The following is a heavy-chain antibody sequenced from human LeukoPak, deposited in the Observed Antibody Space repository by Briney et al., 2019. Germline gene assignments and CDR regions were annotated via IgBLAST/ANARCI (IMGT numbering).Heavy chain of an antibody. J-gene: IGHJ4*02. CDR3: AKDRGVYSSGWYGTYYFDY. CDR1: AFTFSSYA. Sequence: GGSLRLSCAASAFTFSSYAMNWVRQAPGKGLEWVSGISGSGGNTYYADSVKGRFTISRDNSKNTLYLQMNSLRAEDTAVYYCAKDRGVYSSGWYGTYYFDYWGQGTLVTASS. V-gene: IGHV3-23*01. D-gene: IGHD6-19*01. CDR2: ISGSGGNT.